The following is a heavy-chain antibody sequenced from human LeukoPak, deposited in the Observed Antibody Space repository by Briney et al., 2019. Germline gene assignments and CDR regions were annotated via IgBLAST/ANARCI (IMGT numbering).Heavy chain of an antibody. D-gene: IGHD5-24*01. CDR1: GYSFTSYW. Sequence: LGESLKISCKGSGYSFTSYWSGWVRQMPGKGLEWMGIIYPGDSDTRYSPSFQGQVTISADKSISTAYLQWSSLKASDTAMYYCARAVEMATVYFDYWGQGTLVTVSS. J-gene: IGHJ4*02. CDR3: ARAVEMATVYFDY. CDR2: IYPGDSDT. V-gene: IGHV5-51*01.